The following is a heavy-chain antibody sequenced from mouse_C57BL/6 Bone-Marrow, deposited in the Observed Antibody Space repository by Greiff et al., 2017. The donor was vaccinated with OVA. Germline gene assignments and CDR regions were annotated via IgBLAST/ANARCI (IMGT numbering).Heavy chain of an antibody. Sequence: VQRVESGPGLVQPSQSLSITCTVSGFSLTSYGVHWVRQSPGKGLEWLGVIWRGGSTDYNAAFMSRLSITKDNSKSQVFFKMNSLQADDTAIYYCAKTGHIGDAMDYWGQGTSVTVSS. CDR1: GFSLTSYG. J-gene: IGHJ4*01. CDR2: IWRGGST. CDR3: AKTGHIGDAMDY. V-gene: IGHV2-5*01. D-gene: IGHD2-14*01.